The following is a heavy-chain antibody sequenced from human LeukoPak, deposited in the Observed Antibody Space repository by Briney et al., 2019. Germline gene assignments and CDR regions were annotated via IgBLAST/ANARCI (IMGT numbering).Heavy chain of an antibody. D-gene: IGHD2/OR15-2a*01. Sequence: SVKVSCKASGGTFSSYAISWVRQAPGQGLEWMGGIIPIFGTANYAQKFQGRVTITADESTSTAYTELSSLRSEDTAVYYCARGVLVGYYYYGMDVWGQGTTVTVSS. V-gene: IGHV1-69*13. J-gene: IGHJ6*02. CDR2: IIPIFGTA. CDR1: GGTFSSYA. CDR3: ARGVLVGYYYYGMDV.